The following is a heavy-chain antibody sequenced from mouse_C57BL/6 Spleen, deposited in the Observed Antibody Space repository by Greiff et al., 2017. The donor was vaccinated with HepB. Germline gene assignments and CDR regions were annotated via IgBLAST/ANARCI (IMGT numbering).Heavy chain of an antibody. V-gene: IGHV1-52*01. CDR2: IDPSDSET. J-gene: IGHJ2*01. Sequence: VKLQQPGAELVRPGSSVKLSCKASGYTFTSYWMHWVKQRPIQGLEWIGNIDPSDSETHYNQKFKDKATLTGDKSSSTAYMQLSSLTSEDSAVYDCARRDAFDYWGQGTTLTVAS. CDR1: GYTFTSYW. CDR3: ARRDAFDY.